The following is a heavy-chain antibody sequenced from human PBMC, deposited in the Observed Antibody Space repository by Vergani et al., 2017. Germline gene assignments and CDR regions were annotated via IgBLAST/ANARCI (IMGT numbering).Heavy chain of an antibody. Sequence: QVQLVQSGAEVKKPGASVKVSCKASGYTFTGYYMHWVRQAPGQGLEWMGWINPNSGGTNYAQKFQGRVTLTRDTSISTAFMELSSLRSNDTAVFYCASSDVRGWQSYDYWGQGTLVTVSS. D-gene: IGHD6-19*01. J-gene: IGHJ4*02. V-gene: IGHV1-2*02. CDR3: ASSDVRGWQSYDY. CDR1: GYTFTGYY. CDR2: INPNSGGT.